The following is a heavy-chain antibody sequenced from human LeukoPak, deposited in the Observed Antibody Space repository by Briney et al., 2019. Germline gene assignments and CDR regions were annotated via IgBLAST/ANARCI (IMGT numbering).Heavy chain of an antibody. Sequence: AGGSLRLSCAASGFTFSTYAMSWVRQAPGKGLEWVSAVRGSGSDTYYANSVKGRFTISRDNSKNTLYLQMNSLRAVDTAIYYCAKTSRGNSGYDSPFDYWGQGTLVTVSS. V-gene: IGHV3-23*01. J-gene: IGHJ4*02. CDR2: VRGSGSDT. CDR3: AKTSRGNSGYDSPFDY. D-gene: IGHD5-12*01. CDR1: GFTFSTYA.